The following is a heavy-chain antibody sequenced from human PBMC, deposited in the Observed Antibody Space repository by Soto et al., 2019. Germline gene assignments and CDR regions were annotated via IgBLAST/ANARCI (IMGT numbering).Heavy chain of an antibody. V-gene: IGHV3-53*01. Sequence: PGGSLRLSCAASGFTVSSNYMSWVRQAPGKGLEWVSVIYSGGSTYYADSVKGRFTISRDNSKNTLYLQMNSLRAEDTAVYYCARGFWRYDFWSGYYTWWGQGTLVTVSS. CDR3: ARGFWRYDFWSGYYTW. CDR1: GFTVSSNY. J-gene: IGHJ4*02. CDR2: IYSGGST. D-gene: IGHD3-3*01.